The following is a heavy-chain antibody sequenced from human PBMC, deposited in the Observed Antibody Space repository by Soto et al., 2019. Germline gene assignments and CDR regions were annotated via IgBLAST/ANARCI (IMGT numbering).Heavy chain of an antibody. D-gene: IGHD3-3*01. V-gene: IGHV1-3*05. CDR1: GYTFTSYA. Sequence: QVQLVQSGAEEKKPGATVEVSCKASGYTFTSYAMDWVRQAPGQRLEWMGWINAGNGNTKYSQKFQGRVTITRDTSASTAYMELSSLRSEDTAVYYSARGFPLWFDPWGQGTLVTVSS. CDR3: ARGFPLWFDP. J-gene: IGHJ5*02. CDR2: INAGNGNT.